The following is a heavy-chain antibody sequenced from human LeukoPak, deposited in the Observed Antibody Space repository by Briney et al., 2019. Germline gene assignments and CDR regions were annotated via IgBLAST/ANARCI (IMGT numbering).Heavy chain of an antibody. Sequence: GASVKVSCKASGYTFTSYDINWVRQATGQGLEWMGWINPNSGGTNYAQKFQGRVTMTRDTSISTAYMELSRLRSDDTAVYYCARGVLYYDILTGYSPGGAFDYWGQGTLVTVSS. CDR1: GYTFTSYD. D-gene: IGHD3-9*01. J-gene: IGHJ4*02. V-gene: IGHV1-2*02. CDR2: INPNSGGT. CDR3: ARGVLYYDILTGYSPGGAFDY.